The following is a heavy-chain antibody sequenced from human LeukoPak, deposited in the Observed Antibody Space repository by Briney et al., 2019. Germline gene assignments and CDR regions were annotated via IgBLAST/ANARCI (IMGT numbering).Heavy chain of an antibody. D-gene: IGHD3-22*01. Sequence: SETLSLTCTVSGGSISSSSYYWGWIRQPPRKGLEWIGCIYYSGSTYYNPSLKSRVTISVDTSKNQFSLKLSSVTAADTAVYYCATGPRYHYYDSSGYYYYWGQGTLVTVSS. CDR3: ATGPRYHYYDSSGYYYY. V-gene: IGHV4-39*01. CDR1: GGSISSSSYY. CDR2: IYYSGST. J-gene: IGHJ4*02.